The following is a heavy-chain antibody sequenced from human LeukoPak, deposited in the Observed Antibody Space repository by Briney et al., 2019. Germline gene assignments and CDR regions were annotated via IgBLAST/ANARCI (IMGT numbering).Heavy chain of an antibody. D-gene: IGHD6-6*01. Sequence: GSLRLSCAASGFTFSSYGRHWVRQAPGKGLEWVAFIRYDGSNKYYADSVKGRFTISRDNSKNTLYLQMNSLRAADTAVYYCARDKGTSYLSFFDYWGQGTLVTVSS. CDR2: IRYDGSNK. V-gene: IGHV3-30*02. CDR1: GFTFSSYG. J-gene: IGHJ4*02. CDR3: ARDKGTSYLSFFDY.